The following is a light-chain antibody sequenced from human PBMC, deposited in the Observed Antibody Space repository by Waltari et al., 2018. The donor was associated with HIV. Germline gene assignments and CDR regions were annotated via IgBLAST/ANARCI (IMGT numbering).Light chain of an antibody. CDR3: CSYAGSYTLGV. Sequence: QSALTQPRSVSGSPGQSVTISCPGTSSDVGGYNYVSWYQQHPGKAPKLMIYDVSKRPSGVPDRFSGSKSGNTASLTISGLQAEDEADYYCCSYAGSYTLGVFGTGTKVTVL. J-gene: IGLJ1*01. CDR1: SSDVGGYNY. CDR2: DVS. V-gene: IGLV2-11*01.